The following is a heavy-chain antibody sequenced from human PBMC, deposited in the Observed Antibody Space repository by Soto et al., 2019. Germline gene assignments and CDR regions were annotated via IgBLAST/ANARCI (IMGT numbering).Heavy chain of an antibody. J-gene: IGHJ1*01. CDR2: IDAGGGIT. V-gene: IGHV3-23*01. CDR3: ARPRANAEY. Sequence: GGSLRLSCAASGFSFSSYGMSWVRQAPGKGLERVSGIDAGGGITFYADSVRGRFTIFRDNSQNTLFLQMNSLRAEDTAIYYCARPRANAEY. CDR1: GFSFSSYG.